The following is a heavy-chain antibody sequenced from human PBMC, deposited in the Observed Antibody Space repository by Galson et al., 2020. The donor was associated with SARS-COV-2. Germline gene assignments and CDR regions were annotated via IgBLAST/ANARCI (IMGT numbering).Heavy chain of an antibody. CDR2: IYYSGST. V-gene: IGHV4-59*13. Sequence: SETLSLTCTASDGSISSYYWSWIRQPPGKGLEWIGYIYYSGSTNYNPSLKSRFTISVDTSRNQFSLKLSSVTAADTAVYYCARVATVVPAAMEFWFDPWGQGTLVTVSS. CDR1: DGSISSYY. D-gene: IGHD2-2*01. CDR3: ARVATVVPAAMEFWFDP. J-gene: IGHJ5*02.